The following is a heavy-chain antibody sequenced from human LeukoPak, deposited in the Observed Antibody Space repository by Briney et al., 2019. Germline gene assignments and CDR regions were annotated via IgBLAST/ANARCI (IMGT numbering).Heavy chain of an antibody. CDR2: ISGNGGST. CDR1: GFTFSSYA. CDR3: ARDTVAAFHYFDY. J-gene: IGHJ4*02. D-gene: IGHD6-19*01. Sequence: GGSLRLSCAASGFTFSSYAMSWVRQAPGKGLEWVSGISGNGGSTYYADSVKGRFTISRDNSKNTLYLQMSSLRAEDTAVYYCARDTVAAFHYFDYWGQGTLVTVSS. V-gene: IGHV3-23*01.